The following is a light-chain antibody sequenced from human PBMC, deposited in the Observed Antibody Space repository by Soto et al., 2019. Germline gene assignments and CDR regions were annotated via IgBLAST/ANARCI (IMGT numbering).Light chain of an antibody. J-gene: IGLJ1*01. CDR2: DVS. Sequence: QSVLTHPRSVSWSPGQSVTISCTGTSSDVGGYNYVSWYQQHPGKAPKLMIYDVSKRPSGVPDRFSGSKSGNTASLTISGLQAEDEADYYCCSYAGSYNYVFGTGTKVTVL. CDR3: CSYAGSYNYV. V-gene: IGLV2-11*01. CDR1: SSDVGGYNY.